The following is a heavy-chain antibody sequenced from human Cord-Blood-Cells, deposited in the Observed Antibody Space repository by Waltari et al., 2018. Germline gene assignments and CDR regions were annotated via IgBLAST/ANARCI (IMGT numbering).Heavy chain of an antibody. Sequence: QVQLQQWGAGLLKPSETLSLTCAVYGGSFSGYYWSWIRQPPGKGLEWIGEINHSGNPTSNTSRKSRVTLSVDTSKSQFSLKLSSVTAADTAVYYCARGHKVGTHGELETPNAFDIWGQGTMVTVSS. V-gene: IGHV4-34*01. CDR3: ARGHKVGTHGELETPNAFDI. CDR1: GGSFSGYY. D-gene: IGHD1-1*01. J-gene: IGHJ3*02. CDR2: INHSGNP.